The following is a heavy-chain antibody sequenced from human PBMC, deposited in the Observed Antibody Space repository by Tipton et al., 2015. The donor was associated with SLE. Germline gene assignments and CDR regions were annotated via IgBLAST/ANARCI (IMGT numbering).Heavy chain of an antibody. CDR3: ARVIVGATSYFDY. CDR1: GGSISSGGYY. Sequence: TLSLTCTVSGGSISSGGYYWSWIRQHPGKGLEWIGYIYYSGSTNYNPSLKSRVTISVDTSKNQFSLKLSSVTAADTAVYYCARVIVGATSYFDYWGQGTLVTVSS. CDR2: IYYSGST. V-gene: IGHV4-61*08. J-gene: IGHJ4*02. D-gene: IGHD1-26*01.